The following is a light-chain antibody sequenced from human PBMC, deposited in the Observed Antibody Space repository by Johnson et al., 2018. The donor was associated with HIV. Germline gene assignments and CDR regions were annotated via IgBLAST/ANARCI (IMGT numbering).Light chain of an antibody. CDR3: GTWDSSLSADSYV. Sequence: QSVLTQPPSVSAAPGQKVTISCSGSSSNIGNNYVSWYQQLPGTAPKLLIYENNKRPSVIPDRFSGSKSGTSATLGITGLQTGDEADYYCGTWDSSLSADSYVFGSGTKVTVL. V-gene: IGLV1-51*02. J-gene: IGLJ1*01. CDR2: ENN. CDR1: SSNIGNNY.